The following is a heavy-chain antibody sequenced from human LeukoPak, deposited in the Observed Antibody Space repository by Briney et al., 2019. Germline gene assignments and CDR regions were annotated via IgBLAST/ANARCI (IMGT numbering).Heavy chain of an antibody. CDR3: AGNPGGYDILTGPNFDY. CDR2: IVVGSGNT. V-gene: IGHV1-58*01. D-gene: IGHD3-9*01. CDR1: GFTFTSSA. J-gene: IGHJ4*02. Sequence: GTSVKVSCKASGFTFTSSAVQRVRQARGQRLEWIGWIVVGSGNTNYAQKFQERVTITRDMSTSTAYMELSSLRSEDTAVYYCAGNPGGYDILTGPNFDYWGQGTLVTVSS.